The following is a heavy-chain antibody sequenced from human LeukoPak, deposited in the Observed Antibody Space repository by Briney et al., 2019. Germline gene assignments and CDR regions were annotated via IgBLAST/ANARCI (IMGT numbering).Heavy chain of an antibody. V-gene: IGHV4-34*01. D-gene: IGHD6-13*01. CDR1: GGSFSGYY. CDR3: AIAARSYYYYMDV. J-gene: IGHJ6*03. CDR2: INHSGST. Sequence: SETLSLTCAVYGGSFSGYYWSWIRQPPGKGLEWIGEINHSGSTNYNPSLKSRVTISVDTSNNQFSLKVTSVTAADTAVYYCAIAARSYYYYMDVWGKGTTVTVSS.